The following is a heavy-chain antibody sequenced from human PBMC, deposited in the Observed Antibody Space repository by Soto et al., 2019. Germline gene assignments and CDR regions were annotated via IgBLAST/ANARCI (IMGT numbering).Heavy chain of an antibody. V-gene: IGHV3-23*01. CDR1: RLTFSNYA. D-gene: IGHD6-13*01. Sequence: EVQVLESGGGLVQPGGSLRLSCVISRLTFSNYALNWVRQAPGKGLEWVSSISGSGDTAYYADSEKGRFTISRDNSKNTVYLQRNSLRVEDTALYYCAKADYSYSWAPGDYWGQGTLVTVSS. CDR2: ISGSGDTA. J-gene: IGHJ4*02. CDR3: AKADYSYSWAPGDY.